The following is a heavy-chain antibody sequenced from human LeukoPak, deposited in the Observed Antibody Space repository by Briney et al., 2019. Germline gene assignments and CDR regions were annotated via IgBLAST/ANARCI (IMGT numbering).Heavy chain of an antibody. V-gene: IGHV3-30-3*01. CDR1: GFTFSSYA. CDR3: AREPVDFLTILGVVIDAYGMDV. D-gene: IGHD3-3*01. J-gene: IGHJ6*02. CDR2: ISYDGSNK. Sequence: GGSLRLSCAASGFTFSSYAMHWVRQAPGKGLEWVAVISYDGSNKYYADSVKGRFTISRDNSKNTLYLQMNSLRAEDTAVYYCAREPVDFLTILGVVIDAYGMDVWGQGTTVTVSS.